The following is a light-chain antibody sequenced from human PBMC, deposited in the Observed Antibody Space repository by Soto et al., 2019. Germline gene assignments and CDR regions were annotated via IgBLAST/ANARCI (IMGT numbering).Light chain of an antibody. V-gene: IGKV3-20*01. CDR3: QQYGSSSWT. CDR2: GAS. CDR1: QRVSSSF. J-gene: IGKJ1*01. Sequence: EIVLTQSPGTLSLSPGERATLSCRASQRVSSSFLAWYQQKPGQAPRLLIYGASSRATGIPDRFSGSGSGTDVTLTISRLEPEDFAVYYCQQYGSSSWTFGQGTKVEIK.